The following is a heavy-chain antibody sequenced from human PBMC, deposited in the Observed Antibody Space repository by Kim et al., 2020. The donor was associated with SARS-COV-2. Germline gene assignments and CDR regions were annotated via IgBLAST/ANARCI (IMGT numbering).Heavy chain of an antibody. CDR1: GLTFHDHA. CDR2: IFWYGGDA. Sequence: GGSLRLSCTASGLTFHDHAIHWVRQAPGKGLEWVSGIFWYGGDAGYADSVKGRFTISSDNGRTVYLQMNGLRAEDKALYYCIRDLLPGAADLWGQGTTVTVSS. D-gene: IGHD2-15*01. V-gene: IGHV3-9*01. CDR3: IRDLLPGAADL. J-gene: IGHJ6*02.